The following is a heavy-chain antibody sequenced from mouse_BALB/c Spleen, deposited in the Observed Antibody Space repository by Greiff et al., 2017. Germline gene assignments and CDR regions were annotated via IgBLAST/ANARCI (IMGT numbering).Heavy chain of an antibody. CDR2: INPGSGGT. J-gene: IGHJ3*01. CDR1: GYAFTNYL. CDR3: ARSYYVSYEGFAY. Sequence: QVQLQQSGAELVRPGTSVKVSCKASGYAFTNYLIEWVRQRPGKGLEWIGVINPGSGGTNYHEKFKGMATLTADKSYSTSYLQLSSLTSDDAGVYFCARSYYVSYEGFAYWGQGTLVTVSA. V-gene: IGHV1-54*01. D-gene: IGHD2-1*01.